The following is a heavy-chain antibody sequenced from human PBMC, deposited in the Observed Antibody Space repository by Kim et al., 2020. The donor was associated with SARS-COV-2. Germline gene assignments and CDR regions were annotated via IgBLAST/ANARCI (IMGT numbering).Heavy chain of an antibody. CDR3: AKDVTYSSGFYTRADTFDF. V-gene: IGHV3-30*18. CDR2: ISSDGRTQ. CDR1: GFIFSHYG. Sequence: GGSLRLSCAASGFIFSHYGIHWVRQSPGRGLEWVAVISSDGRTQYYADSVRGRFTISRDNSDNTLYLQLNSLRAEDTAVYYCAKDVTYSSGFYTRADTFDFWGQGATVHVCS. J-gene: IGHJ3*01. D-gene: IGHD6-19*01.